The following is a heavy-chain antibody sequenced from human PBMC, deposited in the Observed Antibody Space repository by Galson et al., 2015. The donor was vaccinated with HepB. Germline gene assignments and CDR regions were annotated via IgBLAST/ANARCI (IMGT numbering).Heavy chain of an antibody. CDR3: TTDGRYFDWCPDY. J-gene: IGHJ4*02. CDR2: IKSKTNGGTT. D-gene: IGHD3-9*01. Sequence: SLRLSCAASGFTFSNAWMNWVRQAPGKGLEWVGRIKSKTNGGTTDYAAPVKGRFTISRDDSKNTLYLQMNSLKAEDTAVYYCTTDGRYFDWCPDYWGQGTLVTVSS. V-gene: IGHV3-15*07. CDR1: GFTFSNAW.